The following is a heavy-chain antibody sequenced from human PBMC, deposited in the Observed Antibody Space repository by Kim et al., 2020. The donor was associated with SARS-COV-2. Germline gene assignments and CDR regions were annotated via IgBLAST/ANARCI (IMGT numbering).Heavy chain of an antibody. Sequence: SETLSLTCTVSGYSISSGYYWGWIRQPPGKGLEWIGSIYHSGSTYYNPSLKSRVTISVDTSKNQFSLKLSSVTAADTAVYYCARVGATAKPFTLLSYFDYWGQGTLVTVSS. CDR2: IYHSGST. V-gene: IGHV4-38-2*02. D-gene: IGHD1-26*01. J-gene: IGHJ4*02. CDR1: GYSISSGYY. CDR3: ARVGATAKPFTLLSYFDY.